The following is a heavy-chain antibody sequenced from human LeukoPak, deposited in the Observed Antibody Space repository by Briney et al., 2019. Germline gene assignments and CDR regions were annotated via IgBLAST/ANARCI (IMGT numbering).Heavy chain of an antibody. V-gene: IGHV4-59*08. J-gene: IGHJ5*02. CDR1: GASISSYY. CDR3: ARLGVAGTSWFDP. CDR2: ICYSWII. Sequence: SETLSLTCIVSGASISSYYWSWIRQPAGKGLKWIGYICYSWIINYNPSLKSRVTMSVDTSKNQFSLNLSSVTAADTAVYYCARLGVAGTSWFDPWGQGTLVTVSS. D-gene: IGHD6-19*01.